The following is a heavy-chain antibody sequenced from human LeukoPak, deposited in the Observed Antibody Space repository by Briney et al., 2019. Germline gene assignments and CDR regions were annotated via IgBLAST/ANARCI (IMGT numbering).Heavy chain of an antibody. CDR1: GYTFTGYY. CDR3: ARGYGGIAVITAT. CDR2: IHPNSGGT. D-gene: IGHD3-22*01. Sequence: ASVKVSCKASGYTFTGYYMHWVRQAPGQGLEWMGWIHPNSGGTNYAQKFQGRVTMTRDTSISTAYMELSRLRSDDTAVYYCARGYGGIAVITATWGQGTLVTVSS. J-gene: IGHJ5*02. V-gene: IGHV1-2*02.